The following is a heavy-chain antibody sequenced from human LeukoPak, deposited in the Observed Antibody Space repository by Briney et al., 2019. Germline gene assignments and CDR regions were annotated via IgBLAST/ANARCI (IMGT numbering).Heavy chain of an antibody. CDR2: ISAYNGNT. V-gene: IGHV1-18*01. D-gene: IGHD5-12*01. J-gene: IGHJ4*02. CDR3: ARDLARGYPVYYFDY. Sequence: ASVKVSCKTSGYTFNAYGIAWVRQAPGQGLEWMGWISAYNGNTNYAQNLQDRVNMTRDTSTSTVYMELSSPTSEDTAVYYCARDLARGYPVYYFDYWGQGTLVTVSS. CDR1: GYTFNAYG.